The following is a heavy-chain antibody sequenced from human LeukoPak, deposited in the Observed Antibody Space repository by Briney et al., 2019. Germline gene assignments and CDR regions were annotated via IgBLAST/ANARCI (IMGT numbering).Heavy chain of an antibody. J-gene: IGHJ4*02. CDR2: ISYDGSNK. D-gene: IGHD3-10*01. V-gene: IGHV3-30*18. CDR1: GFMFSNYG. Sequence: GGSLRLSCAASGFMFSNYGMQWVRQAPGKGLEWVAVISYDGSNKYYADSVKGRFTISRDNSKNTLYLQMNSLRAEDTAVYYCAKENYYGSGSYQYYFDYWGQGTLVTVSS. CDR3: AKENYYGSGSYQYYFDY.